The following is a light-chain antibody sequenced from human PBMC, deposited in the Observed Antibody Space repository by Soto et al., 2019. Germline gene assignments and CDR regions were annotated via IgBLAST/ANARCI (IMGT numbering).Light chain of an antibody. CDR3: QQYGNSPWTT. Sequence: IVLTQAPGTLYLSPWERATLSCRASQSVSSSYLAWYQQKPGQAPRLLIYGASSRATGIPDRFSGSGSGTDFTLTISRLEPEDFAVYYCQQYGNSPWTTFGQGTKVDIK. CDR1: QSVSSSY. V-gene: IGKV3-20*01. J-gene: IGKJ1*01. CDR2: GAS.